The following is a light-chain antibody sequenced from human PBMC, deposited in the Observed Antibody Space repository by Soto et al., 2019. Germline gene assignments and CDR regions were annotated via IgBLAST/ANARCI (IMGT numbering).Light chain of an antibody. V-gene: IGLV2-14*01. CDR2: DVT. Sequence: QSALTQPASVSGSPGQSITISCTGTSSDVGGYIYVSWYQQHPGKAPKLMIYDVTYRPSGVSSRFSGSKSGNTASLTISGLQAEDEADYYCSSYTSSHTYVFGTGTKLTVL. CDR3: SSYTSSHTYV. J-gene: IGLJ1*01. CDR1: SSDVGGYIY.